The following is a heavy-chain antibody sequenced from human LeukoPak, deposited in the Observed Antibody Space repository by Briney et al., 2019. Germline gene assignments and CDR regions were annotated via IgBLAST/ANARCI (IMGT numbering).Heavy chain of an antibody. J-gene: IGHJ4*02. CDR3: ARSGLYGDYASY. V-gene: IGHV4-31*03. CDR2: IYYSGST. CDR1: GGSISSGGYY. Sequence: SETLSLTCTVSGGSISSGGYYWSWVRQHPGKGLEWIGYIYYSGSTYYNPSLKSRVTISVDTSKNQFSLKLSSVTAADTAVYYCARSGLYGDYASYWGQGTLVTVSS. D-gene: IGHD4-17*01.